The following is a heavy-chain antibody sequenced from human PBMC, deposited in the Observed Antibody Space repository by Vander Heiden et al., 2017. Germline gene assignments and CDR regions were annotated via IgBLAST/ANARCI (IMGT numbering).Heavy chain of an antibody. CDR1: GGTFTTLG. J-gene: IGHJ3*02. CDR2: IIPILDTG. CDR3: AKCLGRAGISSYAFGI. D-gene: IGHD6-6*01. V-gene: IGHV1-69*11. Sequence: LVQPGAEEQKLASSVTVACKASGGTFTTLGTNWLPQAPGQRPEWLGRIIPILDTGNCAQRFPSRACIFADESTPPAYIDVGTLRSMDTAVYYCAKCLGRAGISSYAFGIWGQGTMGPVS.